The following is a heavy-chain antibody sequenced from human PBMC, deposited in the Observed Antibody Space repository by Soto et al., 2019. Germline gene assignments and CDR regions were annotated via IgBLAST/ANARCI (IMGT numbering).Heavy chain of an antibody. V-gene: IGHV4-31*03. J-gene: IGHJ6*02. D-gene: IGHD3-10*01. CDR1: GGSISSGGYY. CDR3: ARDQIVRSGSYADYYYYYGMDV. Sequence: SETLSLTCTVSGGSISSGGYYWRWIRQHPGKGLEWIGYIYYSGSTYYNPSLKSRVTISVDTSKNQFSLKLSSVTAADTAVYYCARDQIVRSGSYADYYYYYGMDVWGQGTTVTVSS. CDR2: IYYSGST.